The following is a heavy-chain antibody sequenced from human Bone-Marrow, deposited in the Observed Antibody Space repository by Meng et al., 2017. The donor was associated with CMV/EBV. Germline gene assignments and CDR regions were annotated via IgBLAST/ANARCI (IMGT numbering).Heavy chain of an antibody. V-gene: IGHV3-66*01. CDR2: IYSGGTT. D-gene: IGHD3-3*01. CDR3: ARDRPSAFLEWFESHYFDY. CDR1: GFTISSNY. Sequence: GGSLRLSCAASGFTISSNYMSWVRQAPGKGLEWVSVIYSGGTTYYADSVKGRFTISRDKSKNTVYLQMNSLRAEDTAVYYCARDRPSAFLEWFESHYFDYWGQGTLVTVSS. J-gene: IGHJ4*02.